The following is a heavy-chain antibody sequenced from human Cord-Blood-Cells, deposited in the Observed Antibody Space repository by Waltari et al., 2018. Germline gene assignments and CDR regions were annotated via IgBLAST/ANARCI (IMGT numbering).Heavy chain of an antibody. Sequence: EVQLVESGGGLVKPGGSLRLPCSASAFTFSCYSMNWVRQAPGKGLEWVSSISSSSSYIYYADSVKGRFTISRDNAKNSLYLQMNSLRAEDTAVYYCARPYYDFWSGYYYFDYWGQGTLVTVSS. J-gene: IGHJ4*02. CDR1: AFTFSCYS. CDR2: ISSSSSYI. D-gene: IGHD3-3*01. CDR3: ARPYYDFWSGYYYFDY. V-gene: IGHV3-21*01.